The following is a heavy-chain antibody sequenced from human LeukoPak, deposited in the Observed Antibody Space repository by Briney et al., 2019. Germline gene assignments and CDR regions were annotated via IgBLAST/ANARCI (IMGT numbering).Heavy chain of an antibody. D-gene: IGHD3-3*01. CDR1: GFTFDDYA. V-gene: IGHV3-9*01. CDR2: ISWNSGSI. CDR3: AKDPTPLLESDHWFDP. Sequence: GGSLRLSCAASGFTFDDYAMHWVRQAPGKGLEWGSGISWNSGSIGYADSVKGRFTISRDNAKNSLYLQMNSLRAEDTALYYCAKDPTPLLESDHWFDPWGQGTLVTVSS. J-gene: IGHJ5*02.